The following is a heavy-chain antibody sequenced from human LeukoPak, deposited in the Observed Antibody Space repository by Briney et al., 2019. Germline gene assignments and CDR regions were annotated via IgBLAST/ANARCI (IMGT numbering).Heavy chain of an antibody. CDR2: ISSSSSYT. CDR1: GFTFSDYY. J-gene: IGHJ6*02. D-gene: IGHD6-19*01. CDR3: ASGWYQYYYYYGMDV. V-gene: IGHV3-11*06. Sequence: GGSLRLSCAASGFTFSDYYMSWIRQAPGKGLEWVSYISSSSSYTNYADSVKGRFTISRDNAKNSLYLQMNRLRAEDTAVYYCASGWYQYYYYYGMDVWGQGTTVTVSS.